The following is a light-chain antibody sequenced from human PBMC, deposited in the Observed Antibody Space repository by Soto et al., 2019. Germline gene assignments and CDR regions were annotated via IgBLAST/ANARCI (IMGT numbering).Light chain of an antibody. V-gene: IGKV3-15*01. J-gene: IGKJ1*01. Sequence: ILMTQSPATLSVSPGERATLSCRASQSVSNNLAWYQQKPGQAPRLLIYDASTRATGIPARCSGSGSGTEFTLTIIGLQSEDFSVYYCQQYNNWPPWTFGQGTKVEIK. CDR3: QQYNNWPPWT. CDR2: DAS. CDR1: QSVSNN.